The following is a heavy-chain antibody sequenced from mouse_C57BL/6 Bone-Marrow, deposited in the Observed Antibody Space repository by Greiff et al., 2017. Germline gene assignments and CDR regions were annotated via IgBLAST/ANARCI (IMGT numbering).Heavy chain of an antibody. CDR2: IYPSDSET. V-gene: IGHV1-61*01. Sequence: QVQLQQPGAELVRPGSSVKLSCKASGYTFTSYWMDWVKQRPGQGLEWIGNIYPSDSETHYNQKFKDKATLTVDKSSSTAYMQRSSLTSEDSAVYYCARSNYVSYYAMDYWGQGTSVTVSS. J-gene: IGHJ4*01. CDR3: ARSNYVSYYAMDY. CDR1: GYTFTSYW. D-gene: IGHD2-5*01.